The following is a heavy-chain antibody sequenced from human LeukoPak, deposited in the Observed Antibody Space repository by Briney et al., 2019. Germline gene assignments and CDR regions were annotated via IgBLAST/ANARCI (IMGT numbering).Heavy chain of an antibody. D-gene: IGHD6-19*01. Sequence: GGSLRLSCAASGFTFSTYAMAWVRQAPGKRLEWVSSISGRGGRTYYADSVKGRFTFPRDNSKNTLYLQMNSLRAEDTAEYYCAKASPGVGGSGWRQTIDYWGQGTLVTVSS. CDR2: ISGRGGRT. CDR3: AKASPGVGGSGWRQTIDY. V-gene: IGHV3-23*01. J-gene: IGHJ4*02. CDR1: GFTFSTYA.